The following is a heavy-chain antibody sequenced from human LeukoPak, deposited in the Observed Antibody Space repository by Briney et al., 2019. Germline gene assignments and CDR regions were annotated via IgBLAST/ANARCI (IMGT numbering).Heavy chain of an antibody. CDR3: ASNWRGCSSTTCYGGGLDY. D-gene: IGHD2-2*01. Sequence: GGSLRLSCAASGFTFNAYAMSWVRQAPGKGLEWASSIIGSGGSTYYAGSVKGRFTISRDNSRNTLYLQMNSLGAEDTAVYYCASNWRGCSSTTCYGGGLDYWGQGILVTVSS. CDR1: GFTFNAYA. J-gene: IGHJ4*02. V-gene: IGHV3-23*01. CDR2: IIGSGGST.